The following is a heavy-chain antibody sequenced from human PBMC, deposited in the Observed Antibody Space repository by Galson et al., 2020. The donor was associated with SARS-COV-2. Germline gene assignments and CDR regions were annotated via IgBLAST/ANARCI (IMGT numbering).Heavy chain of an antibody. CDR3: TRMLSRWVGEEYYFDH. D-gene: IGHD3-16*01. Sequence: ASVKVSCKASGYIFSNFDVNWVRQAPGQGLEWMGWMNPNSGKTGYAPKFQGRVTLTRDTSISTAYMEVSSLRSEDTAMYYCTRMLSRWVGEEYYFDHWGQGTLVSVSS. J-gene: IGHJ4*02. CDR1: GYIFSNFD. V-gene: IGHV1-8*01. CDR2: MNPNSGKT.